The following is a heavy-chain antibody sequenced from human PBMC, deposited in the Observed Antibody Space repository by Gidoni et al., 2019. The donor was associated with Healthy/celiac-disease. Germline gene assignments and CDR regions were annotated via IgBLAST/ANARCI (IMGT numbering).Heavy chain of an antibody. D-gene: IGHD1-26*01. J-gene: IGHJ3*02. CDR2: IRYDGSNK. V-gene: IGHV3-30*02. Sequence: QVQLVESGGGVVQPGGSLRLSCAASGFTFSSYGMHWVRQAPGKGLEWVAFIRYDGSNKYYADSVKGRFTISRDNSKNTLYLQMNSLRAEDTAVYYCARVGGSQGNAFDIWGQGTMVTVSS. CDR3: ARVGGSQGNAFDI. CDR1: GFTFSSYG.